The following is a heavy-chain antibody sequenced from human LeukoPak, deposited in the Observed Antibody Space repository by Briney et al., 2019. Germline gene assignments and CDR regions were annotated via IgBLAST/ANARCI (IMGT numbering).Heavy chain of an antibody. CDR1: GFTFSSYS. CDR3: ARVEVVMAAYFDY. CDR2: ISSSSSYI. D-gene: IGHD2-21*01. J-gene: IGHJ4*02. Sequence: GGSLRLSCAASGFTFSSYSMNWVRQAPGKGLEWVSSISSSSSYIYYADSVKGRFTISRDNAKNSLYLQMNSLRAEDTAVYYCARVEVVMAAYFDYWGQGTLVTVSS. V-gene: IGHV3-21*01.